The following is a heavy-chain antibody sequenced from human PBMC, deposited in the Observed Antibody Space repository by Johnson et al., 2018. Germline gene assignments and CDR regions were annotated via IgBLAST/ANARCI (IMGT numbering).Heavy chain of an antibody. Sequence: VQLQESGGGLVQPGGSLRLSCAASGFTFSSYWMHWVRQAPGKGLVWVSRINSDGSSTSYADSVKGRCTISRDNAENTLYLQMNSLTAEDTAVYYCASETYYYDSSGYYPAKYGMDVWGQGTTVTVSS. V-gene: IGHV3-74*01. CDR2: INSDGSST. CDR1: GFTFSSYW. D-gene: IGHD3-22*01. CDR3: ASETYYYDSSGYYPAKYGMDV. J-gene: IGHJ6*02.